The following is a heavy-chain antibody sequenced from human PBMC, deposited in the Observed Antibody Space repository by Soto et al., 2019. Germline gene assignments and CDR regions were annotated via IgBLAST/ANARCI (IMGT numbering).Heavy chain of an antibody. CDR2: ISSSSSYI. CDR1: GFTFSSYS. J-gene: IGHJ2*01. Sequence: EVQLVESGGGLVKPGGSLRLSCAASGFTFSSYSVNWVRQAPGKGLEWVSSISSSSSYIYYADSVKGRFTISRDNAKNSLYLQMNSLRAEDTAVYYCARDGGEGADWYFDLWGRGTLVTVSS. D-gene: IGHD2-21*01. V-gene: IGHV3-21*01. CDR3: ARDGGEGADWYFDL.